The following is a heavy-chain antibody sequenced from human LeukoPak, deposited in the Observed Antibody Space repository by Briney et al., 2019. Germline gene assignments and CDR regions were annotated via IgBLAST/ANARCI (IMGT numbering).Heavy chain of an antibody. D-gene: IGHD1-26*01. J-gene: IGHJ4*02. V-gene: IGHV4-34*01. CDR3: ARAMKVGATMIPVGVVVYYFDY. CDR2: INHSGST. CDR1: GGSFSGYY. Sequence: PSETLSLTCAVYGGSFSGYYWSWIRQPPGKGLEWIGEINHSGSTNYNPSLKSRVTISVDTSKNQFSLKLSSVTAADTAVYYCARAMKVGATMIPVGVVVYYFDYWGQGTLVTVSS.